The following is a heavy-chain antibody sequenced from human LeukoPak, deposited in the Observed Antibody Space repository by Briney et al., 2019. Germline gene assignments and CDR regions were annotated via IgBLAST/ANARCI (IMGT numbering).Heavy chain of an antibody. D-gene: IGHD2-15*01. V-gene: IGHV3-48*03. J-gene: IGHJ5*02. CDR3: ARERALVGALDL. Sequence: PGGSERLSCAASGFSFNGFEMNWVRQGPGKGLERVSLISSSGSDMFYADSVRGRFTVSRDNGKNALFLQMTSLRVEDTGVYYGARERALVGALDLWGQGTVVTVSS. CDR1: GFSFNGFE. CDR2: ISSSGSDM.